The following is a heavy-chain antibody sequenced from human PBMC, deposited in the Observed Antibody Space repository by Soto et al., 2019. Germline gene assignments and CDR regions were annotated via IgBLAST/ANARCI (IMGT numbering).Heavy chain of an antibody. CDR1: GESISSGGYY. V-gene: IGHV4-31*03. Sequence: QVQLQESGPGLVKPSQTLSLTCSVSGESISSGGYYWSWIRHHPGKGLEWIGYIYDSESAYYNPSLKSRVTISMDTSKNHFAMRLSSVTAADTAVYYCARASSSSSAADYWDQGTLAPVSS. D-gene: IGHD6-6*01. CDR3: ARASSSSSAADY. J-gene: IGHJ4*02. CDR2: IYDSESA.